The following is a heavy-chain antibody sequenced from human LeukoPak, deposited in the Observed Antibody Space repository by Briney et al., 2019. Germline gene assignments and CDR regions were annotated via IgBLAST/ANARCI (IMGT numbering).Heavy chain of an antibody. CDR1: GYTFTSYD. CDR2: INPSGGST. Sequence: ASVKVSCKASGYTFTSYDINWVRQAPGQGLEWMGIINPSGGSTSYAQKFQGRVTMTRDTSTSTVYMELSSLRSEDTAVYYCARGSSYDFWSGYPQSHFDYWGQGTLVTVSS. J-gene: IGHJ4*02. V-gene: IGHV1-46*01. CDR3: ARGSSYDFWSGYPQSHFDY. D-gene: IGHD3-3*01.